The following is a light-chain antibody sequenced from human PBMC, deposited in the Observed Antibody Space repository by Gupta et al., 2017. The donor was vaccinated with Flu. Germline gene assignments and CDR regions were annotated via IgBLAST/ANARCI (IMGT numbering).Light chain of an antibody. V-gene: IGLV3-1*01. Sequence: GQTASITCSGDKLGDKYACWYQQKPGQSPVLFIYQDCKRPSGIPERFSGSNSGNTATLTISGTQAMDEADYYCQAWDSSTAHYVFGTGTKVTVL. CDR2: QDC. CDR3: QAWDSSTAHYV. J-gene: IGLJ1*01. CDR1: KLGDKY.